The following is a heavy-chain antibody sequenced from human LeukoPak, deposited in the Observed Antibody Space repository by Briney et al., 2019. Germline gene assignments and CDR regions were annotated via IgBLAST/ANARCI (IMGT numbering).Heavy chain of an antibody. J-gene: IGHJ4*02. D-gene: IGHD6-6*01. V-gene: IGHV4-59*08. Sequence: PSETLSLTCTVSGDSISSYYWNWIRQPPGKGLEWIGYIYYSGSTNYNPSLKSRVTISVDTSKNQFSLKLSSVTAADTAVYYCARAGVGIAARPIDYWGQGTLVTVSS. CDR1: GDSISSYY. CDR3: ARAGVGIAARPIDY. CDR2: IYYSGST.